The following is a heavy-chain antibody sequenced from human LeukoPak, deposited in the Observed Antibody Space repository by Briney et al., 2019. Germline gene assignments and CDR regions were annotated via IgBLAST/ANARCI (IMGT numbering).Heavy chain of an antibody. CDR3: ARAPLAGKLDY. CDR1: GGSISSYY. CDR2: IFYSGST. Sequence: SETLSLTCTVSGGSISSYYWSWIRQPPGKGLEWIGYIFYSGSTNYNPSLKRRVTISVDTSKNQFSLKLSSVTAADTAVYYCARAPLAGKLDYWGQGTLVTVSS. D-gene: IGHD6-19*01. J-gene: IGHJ4*02. V-gene: IGHV4-59*01.